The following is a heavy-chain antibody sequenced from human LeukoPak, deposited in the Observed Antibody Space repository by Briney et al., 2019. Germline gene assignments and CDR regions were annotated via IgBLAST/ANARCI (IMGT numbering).Heavy chain of an antibody. CDR3: TNILILTGYFYDY. J-gene: IGHJ4*02. V-gene: IGHV4-39*07. CDR1: GGSISSSSYY. D-gene: IGHD3-9*01. Sequence: SSETLSLTCTVSGGSISSSSYYWVWIRQSPGKGLEWIGSIYYSGSTYYNPSLKSRVTISIDTSKNQFSLKLSSMTAADTAVYYCTNILILTGYFYDYWGQGTLVTVSS. CDR2: IYYSGST.